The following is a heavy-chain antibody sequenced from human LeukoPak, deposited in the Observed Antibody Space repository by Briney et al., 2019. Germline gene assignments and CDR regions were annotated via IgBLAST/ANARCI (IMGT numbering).Heavy chain of an antibody. J-gene: IGHJ6*03. CDR3: AKSWGYTRLYYNYMDV. Sequence: GRFSISRDNSKNTLSLQMSGLRPEDTAVYYCAKSWGYTRLYYNYMDVWGKGTTVTVSS. V-gene: IGHV3-23*01. D-gene: IGHD3-16*02.